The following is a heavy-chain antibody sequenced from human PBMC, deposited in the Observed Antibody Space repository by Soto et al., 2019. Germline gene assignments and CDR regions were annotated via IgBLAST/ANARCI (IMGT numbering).Heavy chain of an antibody. Sequence: QVQLVQSGAEVKKPGSSVKVSCKASGGIFSSYAISWLRQAPGQGLEWMGAVIPILGQAYYAQNFQDRDTITADESTRTAYMDLISLRSDDTAVYFCARVGGVGAPPGADFWGQGTLVTVSS. J-gene: IGHJ4*02. CDR1: GGIFSSYA. D-gene: IGHD1-26*01. CDR3: ARVGGVGAPPGADF. CDR2: VIPILGQA. V-gene: IGHV1-69*01.